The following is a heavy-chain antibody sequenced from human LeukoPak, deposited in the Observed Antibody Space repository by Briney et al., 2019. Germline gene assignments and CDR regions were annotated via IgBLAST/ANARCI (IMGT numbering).Heavy chain of an antibody. J-gene: IGHJ5*02. Sequence: GASVKVSCKASGYTFTSYGISWVRQAPGQGLEWMGWISARNGNTNYAQKLQGRVTMTTDTSTSTAYMELRSLRSDDTAVYYCAREYCSGGSCYSLAWFDPWGQGTLVTVSS. CDR2: ISARNGNT. D-gene: IGHD2-15*01. CDR3: AREYCSGGSCYSLAWFDP. V-gene: IGHV1-18*01. CDR1: GYTFTSYG.